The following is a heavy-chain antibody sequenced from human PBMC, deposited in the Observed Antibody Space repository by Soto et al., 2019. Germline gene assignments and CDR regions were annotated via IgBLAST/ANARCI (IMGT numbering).Heavy chain of an antibody. CDR2: ISAYNGNT. Sequence: QVQLVQSGAEVKKPGASVKVSCKASGYTFSSYGISWVRQAPGQGLEWMGWISAYNGNTNHAQKLQGRVTMTTATSTSTDYMEVRSLRSDDTAVYDCPSSIAAAVDLDYWGQGTLVTVSS. V-gene: IGHV1-18*01. J-gene: IGHJ4*02. CDR3: PSSIAAAVDLDY. CDR1: GYTFSSYG. D-gene: IGHD6-13*01.